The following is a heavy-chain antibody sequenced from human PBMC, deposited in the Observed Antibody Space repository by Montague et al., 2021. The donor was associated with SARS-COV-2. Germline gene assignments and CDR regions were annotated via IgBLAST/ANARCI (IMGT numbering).Heavy chain of an antibody. D-gene: IGHD3-9*01. Sequence: SLRLSCAASGFTFSSYSMNWVRQAPGKGLEWVSSISSSSSYIYYADSVKGRFTISRDNAKNSLYLQMNSLRAEGTAVYYCAGDMYYDILTGYYTYWGQGTLVTVSS. CDR3: AGDMYYDILTGYYTY. CDR1: GFTFSSYS. CDR2: ISSSSSYI. V-gene: IGHV3-21*01. J-gene: IGHJ4*02.